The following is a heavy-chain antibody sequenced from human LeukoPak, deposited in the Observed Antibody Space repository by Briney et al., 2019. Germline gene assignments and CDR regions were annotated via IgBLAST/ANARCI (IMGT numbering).Heavy chain of an antibody. Sequence: GGSLRLSCAASGFTFSGSAMHWVRQASGKGLEWVGRIRSRANSYATSYGASVKGRFIISRDDSKNTAYLQMNSLKTEDTAVYFCTRRYYHDSSGNFQRDYWGQGTLVTVSS. V-gene: IGHV3-73*01. CDR1: GFTFSGSA. CDR2: IRSRANSYAT. D-gene: IGHD3-22*01. CDR3: TRRYYHDSSGNFQRDY. J-gene: IGHJ4*02.